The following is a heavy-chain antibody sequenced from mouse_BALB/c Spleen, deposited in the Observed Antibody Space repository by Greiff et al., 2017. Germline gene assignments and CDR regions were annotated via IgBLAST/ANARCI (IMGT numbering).Heavy chain of an antibody. CDR3: ARGRDRSAMDY. CDR1: GFTFSSYA. CDR2: ISSGGST. V-gene: IGHV5-6-5*01. Sequence: DVHLVESGGGLVKPGGSLKLSCAASGFTFSSYAMSWVRQTPEKRLEWVASISSGGSTYYPDSVKGRFTISRDNARNILYLQMSSLRSEDTAMYYCARGRDRSAMDYWGQGTSVTVSS. J-gene: IGHJ4*01.